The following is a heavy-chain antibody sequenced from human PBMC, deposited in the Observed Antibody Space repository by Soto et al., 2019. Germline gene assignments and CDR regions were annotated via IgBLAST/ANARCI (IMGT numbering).Heavy chain of an antibody. CDR2: ISGSGGST. CDR1: GFTFSSYA. D-gene: IGHD3-3*01. CDR3: ATPPHYDFWSGYYYYGMDV. V-gene: IGHV3-23*01. Sequence: RPSCAASGFTFSSYAMSWVRQAPGKGLEWVSAISGSGGSTYYADSVKGRFTISRDNSKNTLYLQMNSLRAEDTAVYYCATPPHYDFWSGYYYYGMDVWGQGTTVTVSS. J-gene: IGHJ6*02.